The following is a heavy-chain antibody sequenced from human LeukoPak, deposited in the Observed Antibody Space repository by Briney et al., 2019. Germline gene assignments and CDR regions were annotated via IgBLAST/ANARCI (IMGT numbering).Heavy chain of an antibody. CDR1: GFTFSSYA. Sequence: GGSLRLSCAASGFTFSSYAMSWVRQAPGKGLEWVSAISGSGGSTYYADSVKGRFTISRDNSKNTLYLQMNSLRAEYTAVYYCAKDTRITMIVVVITTYDAFDIWGQGTMVTVSS. CDR2: ISGSGGST. V-gene: IGHV3-23*01. D-gene: IGHD3-22*01. J-gene: IGHJ3*02. CDR3: AKDTRITMIVVVITTYDAFDI.